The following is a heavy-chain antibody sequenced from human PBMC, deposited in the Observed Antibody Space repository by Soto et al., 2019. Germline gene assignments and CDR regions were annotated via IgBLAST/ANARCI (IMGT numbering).Heavy chain of an antibody. CDR3: ASVYRYDILTASPVFDY. V-gene: IGHV3-23*01. D-gene: IGHD3-9*01. Sequence: GGSLRLSCAASGFTFSSYAMSWVRQAPGKGLEWVSGIRDNGGSTYYADSVKGRFTISRDNSKNTLYLQMISLRAEDTAVYFCASVYRYDILTASPVFDYWGQGTLVTVSS. J-gene: IGHJ4*02. CDR1: GFTFSSYA. CDR2: IRDNGGST.